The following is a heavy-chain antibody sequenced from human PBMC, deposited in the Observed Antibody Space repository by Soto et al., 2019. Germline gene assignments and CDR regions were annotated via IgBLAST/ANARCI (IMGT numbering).Heavy chain of an antibody. D-gene: IGHD5-18*01. CDR1: GFTFSSYA. CDR3: AKGDSYGYYYYYGMDV. Sequence: EVQLLESGGGLVQPGGSLRLSCAASGFTFSSYAMSWVRQAPGKGLEWVSAISDSGGSTYYADSVKGRFTISRDNSKNTLYLQMNSLRAEDTAVYYCAKGDSYGYYYYYGMDVWGQGTTVTVSS. CDR2: ISDSGGST. J-gene: IGHJ6*02. V-gene: IGHV3-23*01.